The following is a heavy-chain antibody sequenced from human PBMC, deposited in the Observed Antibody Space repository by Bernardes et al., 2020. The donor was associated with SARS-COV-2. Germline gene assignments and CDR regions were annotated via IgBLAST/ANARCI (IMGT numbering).Heavy chain of an antibody. J-gene: IGHJ4*02. Sequence: ASVKVSCKASGYTVTSYGISWVRQAPGQGLEWMGWISAYNGNTNYAQKLQGRVTMTTDTSTSTAYMELRSLRSDDTAVYYCATTQRYDYIWGSYRLPLDYWGQGTLVTVSS. V-gene: IGHV1-18*01. D-gene: IGHD3-16*02. CDR2: ISAYNGNT. CDR1: GYTVTSYG. CDR3: ATTQRYDYIWGSYRLPLDY.